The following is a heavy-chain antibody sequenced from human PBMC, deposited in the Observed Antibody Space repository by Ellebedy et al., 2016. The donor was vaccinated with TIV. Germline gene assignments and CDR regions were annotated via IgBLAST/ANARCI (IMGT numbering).Heavy chain of an antibody. CDR2: IGVRDGST. V-gene: IGHV3-23*01. J-gene: IGHJ4*02. Sequence: PGGSLRLSCAASGYIFSSYAMNWVRQAPGKGLQWVSAIGVRDGSTFYADSVKGRFTMSRDNSKNTHFLQMNSLRADDTAVYYCEIALDWGSASYFAYWGQGTLVTVSS. CDR3: EIALDWGSASYFAY. D-gene: IGHD3-9*01. CDR1: GYIFSSYA.